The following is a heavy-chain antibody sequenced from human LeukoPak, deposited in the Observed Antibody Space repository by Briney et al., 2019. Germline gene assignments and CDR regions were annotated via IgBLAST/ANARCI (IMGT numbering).Heavy chain of an antibody. CDR1: GDSISSSNSY. CDR2: LYYSGSS. CDR3: ARVIVTVAGPYYFDY. V-gene: IGHV4-39*01. J-gene: IGHJ4*02. D-gene: IGHD2/OR15-2a*01. Sequence: SETLSLTCTVSGDSISSSNSYRGWIRQPPGKGLEWIGSLYYSGSSYYNPSLKSRVTISADTSKNQFSLKLTSVTAADTAVYYCARVIVTVAGPYYFDYWGQGTLVTVSS.